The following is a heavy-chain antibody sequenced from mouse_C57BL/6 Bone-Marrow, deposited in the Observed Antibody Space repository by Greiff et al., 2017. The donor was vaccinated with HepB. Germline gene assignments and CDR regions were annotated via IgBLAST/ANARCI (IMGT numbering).Heavy chain of an antibody. V-gene: IGHV14-1*01. CDR3: TTDYYGSSYLDD. CDR1: GFNIKDHY. J-gene: IGHJ2*01. CDR2: IVPEDGDT. Sequence: VQLKESGAELVRPGASVKLSCTASGFNIKDHYMHWVKQRPEQGREWIGRIVPEDGDTEYAPKFQGKATMTADTSSNTAYLQLSSLTSEDTAVYYCTTDYYGSSYLDDWGQGTTLTVSS. D-gene: IGHD1-1*01.